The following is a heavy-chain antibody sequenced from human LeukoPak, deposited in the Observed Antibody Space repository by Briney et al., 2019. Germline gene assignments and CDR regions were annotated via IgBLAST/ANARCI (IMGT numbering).Heavy chain of an antibody. Sequence: LETLSLTCAVYGGSFSGYYWSWIRQPPGKGLEWIGEINHSGSTNYNPSLKSRVTISVDTSKNQFSLKLSSVTAADTSVYYCARHPKALAVADGYWGQGTLVTVSS. V-gene: IGHV4-34*01. CDR2: INHSGST. CDR1: GGSFSGYY. D-gene: IGHD6-19*01. CDR3: ARHPKALAVADGY. J-gene: IGHJ4*02.